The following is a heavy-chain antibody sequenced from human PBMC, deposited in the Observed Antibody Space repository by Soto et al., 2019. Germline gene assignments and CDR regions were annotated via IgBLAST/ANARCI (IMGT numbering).Heavy chain of an antibody. CDR1: GASIYNGGYF. J-gene: IGHJ4*02. Sequence: QVQLQESGPGLVSPSQTLSLTCSVSGASIYNGGYFWGWVRQSPGKGLEWIGHVHNRGSPYSNPSLNIRVTISADTSMNPFSLALTAVNAADTAMYYCARVPTAEKVDSWGQGILVTVSS. CDR2: VHNRGSP. CDR3: ARVPTAEKVDS. V-gene: IGHV4-30-4*01.